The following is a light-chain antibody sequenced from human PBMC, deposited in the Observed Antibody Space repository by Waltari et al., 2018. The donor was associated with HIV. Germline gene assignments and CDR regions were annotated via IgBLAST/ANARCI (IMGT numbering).Light chain of an antibody. CDR2: WAS. CDR3: QQYYSRPPT. CDR1: QSVLYSSNNKNY. Sequence: DIVMTQSPESLAVSLGERATINCKSSQSVLYSSNNKNYLSWYQQKPGQGPKLLIYWASTLESGVPDRFSGSGSGTDFTLTISDLQAEDVAVYYCQQYYSRPPTFGGGTKVEIK. J-gene: IGKJ4*01. V-gene: IGKV4-1*01.